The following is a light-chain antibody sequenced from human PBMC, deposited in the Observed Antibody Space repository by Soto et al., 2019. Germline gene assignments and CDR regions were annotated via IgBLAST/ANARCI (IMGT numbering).Light chain of an antibody. J-gene: IGKJ3*01. CDR3: QQANSFPVT. Sequence: DLQMTQSPSSVSASVGDRVTLTYRATQTISNWLAWYQQKPGKAPNLLIYSVSKLQTGVPSRFSGSGSGTDFTLTISSLQPEDIATYYCQQANSFPVTFGPGTKLDVK. V-gene: IGKV1D-12*01. CDR2: SVS. CDR1: QTISNW.